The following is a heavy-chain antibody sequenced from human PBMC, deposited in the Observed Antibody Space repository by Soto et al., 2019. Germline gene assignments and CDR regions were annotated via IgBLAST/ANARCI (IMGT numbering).Heavy chain of an antibody. V-gene: IGHV1-2*04. CDR1: GYTFTGYY. CDR2: INPNSGGT. CDR3: ARGRRDIGGYYGHYFDY. J-gene: IGHJ4*02. Sequence: ASVKVSCKASGYTFTGYYMHWVRQAPGQGLEWMGWINPNSGGTNYAQQFQGWVTMTRDTSISTAYMELSRLRSDDTAVYYCARGRRDIGGYYGHYFDYWGQGILVTVSS. D-gene: IGHD3-22*01.